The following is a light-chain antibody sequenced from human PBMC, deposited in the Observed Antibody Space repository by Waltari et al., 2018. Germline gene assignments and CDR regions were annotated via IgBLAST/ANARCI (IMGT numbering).Light chain of an antibody. CDR2: AAS. J-gene: IGKJ1*01. V-gene: IGKV1-39*01. CDR3: QQTYSFTRT. Sequence: DSQLIQSPSSLSASVGERVTITCRASQTISRYLKWYQQKPGKAPNLLIYAASSLQGGVPPRFSGSGSGRDFTLIITSLQPEDFATYYCQQTYSFTRTFGQGTKVEIK. CDR1: QTISRY.